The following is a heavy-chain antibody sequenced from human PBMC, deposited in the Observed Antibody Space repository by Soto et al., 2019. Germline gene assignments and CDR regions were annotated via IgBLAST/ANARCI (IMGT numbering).Heavy chain of an antibody. D-gene: IGHD1-26*01. CDR2: IYYSGST. CDR1: GGSISSYY. CDR3: ARDDGIVGANWFDP. Sequence: SETLSLTCTVSGGSISSYYWSWIRQPPGKGLEWIGYIYYSGSTNYNPSLKSRVTISVDTSKNQFSLKLSSGTAADTAVYYCARDDGIVGANWFDPWGQGTLVTVSS. J-gene: IGHJ5*02. V-gene: IGHV4-59*01.